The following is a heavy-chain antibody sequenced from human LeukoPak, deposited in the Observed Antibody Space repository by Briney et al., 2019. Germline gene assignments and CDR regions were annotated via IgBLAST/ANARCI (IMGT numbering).Heavy chain of an antibody. Sequence: SETLSLTCTVSGGSISSYYWSWIRQPAGKGLEWIGRIYTSGSTNYNPSLKSRVTMSVDTSKNQFSLKLSSVTAADTAVYYCTKVRSGSSNWALRVFDYWGQGVLVTVSS. J-gene: IGHJ4*02. CDR2: IYTSGST. D-gene: IGHD4-11*01. CDR3: TKVRSGSSNWALRVFDY. CDR1: GGSISSYY. V-gene: IGHV4-4*07.